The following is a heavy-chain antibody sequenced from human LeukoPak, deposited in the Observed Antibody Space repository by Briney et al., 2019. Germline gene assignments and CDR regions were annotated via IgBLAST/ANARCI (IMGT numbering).Heavy chain of an antibody. D-gene: IGHD3-3*01. V-gene: IGHV1-69*01. J-gene: IGHJ4*02. CDR3: ARELFGGPIDY. Sequence: GASVKVSCKASGGTFSSYAISWVRQAPGQGLEWMGGIIPIFGTANYAQKFQGRVTITADESTSTAYMELRSLRSDDTAVYYCARELFGGPIDYWGQGTLVTVSS. CDR1: GGTFSSYA. CDR2: IIPIFGTA.